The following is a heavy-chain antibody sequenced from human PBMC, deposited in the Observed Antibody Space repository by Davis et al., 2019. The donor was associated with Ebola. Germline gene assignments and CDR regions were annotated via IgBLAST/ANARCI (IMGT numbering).Heavy chain of an antibody. V-gene: IGHV4-61*01. CDR1: GDSMSSISYY. CDR2: ISYSGST. CDR3: AAGYMTVVTGKWFGP. J-gene: IGHJ5*02. Sequence: PSETLSLTCTVSGDSMSSISYYWSWIRQPPGKRLEWIGHISYSGSTIYNPSLTSRVTMSVDTSKKQFSLNLNSVTAADTAVYYCAAGYMTVVTGKWFGPWGQGILVTVSS. D-gene: IGHD5-12*01.